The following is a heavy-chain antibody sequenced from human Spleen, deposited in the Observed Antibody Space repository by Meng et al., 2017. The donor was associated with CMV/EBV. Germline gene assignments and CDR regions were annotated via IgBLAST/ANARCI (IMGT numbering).Heavy chain of an antibody. CDR2: TSYDGRNK. D-gene: IGHD2-2*01. V-gene: IGHV3-30*04. CDR1: GITFSSYA. J-gene: IGHJ6*02. CDR3: ARGGYCSSASCRFYYYSMDV. Sequence: GESLKISCAASGITFSSYAMHWVRQAPGKGLEWVAVTSYDGRNKHYADSVKGRFTSFRDNSKNTLYLQMNSLRTEDTALYFCARGGYCSSASCRFYYYSMDVWGQGTTVTVSS.